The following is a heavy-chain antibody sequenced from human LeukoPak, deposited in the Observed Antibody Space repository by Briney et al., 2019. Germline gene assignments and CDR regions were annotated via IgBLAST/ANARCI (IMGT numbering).Heavy chain of an antibody. CDR2: IYYSGST. CDR1: GVSISSYY. J-gene: IGHJ6*02. V-gene: IGHV4-59*01. CDR3: ARVSGSYYGGYYYYYGMDV. D-gene: IGHD1-26*01. Sequence: QPSETLSLTCTVSGVSISSYYWSWIRQPPGKGLEWIGYIYYSGSTNYNPSLKSRVTISVDTSKNQFSLKLSSVTAADTAVYYCARVSGSYYGGYYYYYGMDVWGQGTTVTVSS.